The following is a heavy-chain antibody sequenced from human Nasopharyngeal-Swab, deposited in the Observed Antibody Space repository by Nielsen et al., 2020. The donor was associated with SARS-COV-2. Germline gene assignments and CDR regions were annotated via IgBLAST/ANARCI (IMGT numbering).Heavy chain of an antibody. CDR1: GASISSLNW. CDR3: ASQPRLGLRTWFAS. CDR2: MFHTGSS. Sequence: SCTVSGASISSLNWWSWVRQTPERGLEWIGEMFHTGSSNYNPSLKSRVTISVDKSKSQFSLKLTSVTPADTAVYFCASQPRLGLRTWFASWGQGTLVTVSS. V-gene: IGHV4-4*01. D-gene: IGHD1-14*01. J-gene: IGHJ5*01.